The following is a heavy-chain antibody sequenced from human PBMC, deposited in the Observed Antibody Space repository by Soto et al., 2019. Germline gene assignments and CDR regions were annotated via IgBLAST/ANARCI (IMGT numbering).Heavy chain of an antibody. J-gene: IGHJ4*02. V-gene: IGHV1-69*08. D-gene: IGHD2-15*01. Sequence: QVQLVQSGAEVKKPGSSVKVSCKASGGTFSSYTISWVRQAPGQGLEWMGRIIPILGIANYAQKFQGRVTITADKSTSTAYMELSSLRSEDTAVYYCARDRGCSGGSCYGMESDYWGQGTLVNVSS. CDR1: GGTFSSYT. CDR2: IIPILGIA. CDR3: ARDRGCSGGSCYGMESDY.